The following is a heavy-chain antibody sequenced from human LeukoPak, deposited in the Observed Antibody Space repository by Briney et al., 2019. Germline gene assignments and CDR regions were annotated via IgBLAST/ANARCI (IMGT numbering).Heavy chain of an antibody. CDR2: IKQDGSEK. CDR3: ARVGIVLMVYAIRPFDY. V-gene: IGHV3-7*01. J-gene: IGHJ4*02. D-gene: IGHD2-8*01. Sequence: GGSLRLSCAASGFTFSSYWMGWVRQAPGKGLEWVANIKQDGSEKYYVDSVKGRFTISRDNAKNSLYLQMNSLRAEDTAVYYCARVGIVLMVYAIRPFDYWGQGTLVTVSS. CDR1: GFTFSSYW.